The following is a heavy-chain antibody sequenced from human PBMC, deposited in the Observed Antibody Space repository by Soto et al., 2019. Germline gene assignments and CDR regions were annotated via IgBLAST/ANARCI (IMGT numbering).Heavy chain of an antibody. J-gene: IGHJ5*02. CDR2: IYYTGTT. CDR1: GDSVSAGSYY. V-gene: IGHV4-61*01. D-gene: IGHD2-8*02. Sequence: QVQLQESGPGLVKPSETLSLTCTVSGDSVSAGSYYWSWIRQPPGKGLEWIGFIYYTGTTRYNPSMHSRDLMSVDTSKNQLSLNLNSVTAADTAVYYCARVGSTETCFEPWGQGTLVTVSS. CDR3: ARVGSTETCFEP.